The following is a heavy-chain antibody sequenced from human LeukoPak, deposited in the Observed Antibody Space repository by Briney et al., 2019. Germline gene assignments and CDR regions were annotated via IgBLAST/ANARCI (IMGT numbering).Heavy chain of an antibody. CDR1: GYTLTELS. V-gene: IGHV1-24*01. Sequence: ASVKVSCKVSGYTLTELSMHWVRQAPGKGLEWMGGFDPEDGETIYAQKFQGRVTMTEDSSTDTVYVELSSLTSEDTAVYYCTASIVASGTLDYWGQGTLVTVSS. J-gene: IGHJ4*02. CDR3: TASIVASGTLDY. D-gene: IGHD3-22*01. CDR2: FDPEDGET.